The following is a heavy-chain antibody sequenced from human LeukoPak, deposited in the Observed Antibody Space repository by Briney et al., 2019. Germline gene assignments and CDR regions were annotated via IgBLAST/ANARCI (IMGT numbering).Heavy chain of an antibody. V-gene: IGHV3-21*01. CDR1: GFTFSTYS. D-gene: IGHD6-19*01. Sequence: PGGSLRLSCAASGFTFSTYSMNWVRQAPGKGLEWVSSISSNNRYIYYADSVKGRFTISRDNAKNSLYLQMNSLRAEDTAMYYCARGPSGWYFNSDYWGQGTLVTVSS. CDR3: ARGPSGWYFNSDY. CDR2: ISSNNRYI. J-gene: IGHJ4*02.